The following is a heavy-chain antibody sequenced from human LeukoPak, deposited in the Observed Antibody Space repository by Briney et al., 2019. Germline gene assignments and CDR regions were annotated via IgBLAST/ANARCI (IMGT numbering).Heavy chain of an antibody. CDR3: ARDQHAGWFNP. J-gene: IGHJ5*02. CDR1: GFTFSTYS. CDR2: ISYDGSNK. Sequence: GGSLRLSCAASGFTFSTYSMNWVRQAPGKGLEWVAVISYDGSNKYYADSVKGRFTISRDNSKNTLYLQMNSLRAEDTAVYYCARDQHAGWFNPWGQGTLVTVSS. V-gene: IGHV3-30*03.